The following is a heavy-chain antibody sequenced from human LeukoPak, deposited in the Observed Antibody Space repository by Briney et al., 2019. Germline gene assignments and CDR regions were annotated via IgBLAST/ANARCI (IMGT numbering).Heavy chain of an antibody. V-gene: IGHV4-39*07. CDR1: GGSISSSSYY. Sequence: PSETLSLTCTVSGGSISSSSYYWGWIRQPPGKGLEWIGSIYYSGSTYYNPSLKSRVTISVDTSKNQFSLKLSSVTAADTAVYYCARERGGWIQLWSHYYYYMGVWGKGTTVTVSS. J-gene: IGHJ6*03. CDR2: IYYSGST. D-gene: IGHD5-18*01. CDR3: ARERGGWIQLWSHYYYYMGV.